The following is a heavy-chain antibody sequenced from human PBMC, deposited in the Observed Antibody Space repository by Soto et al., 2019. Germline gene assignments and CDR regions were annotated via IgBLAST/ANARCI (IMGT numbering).Heavy chain of an antibody. Sequence: GGSLRLSCAASGFTFSSYWMHWVRQAPGKGLVWVSRINSDGSSTSYADSVKGRFTISRDNAKNTLYLQMNSLRAEDTAVYYCARDDSRAYYYDAFDIWGQGTMVTVSS. J-gene: IGHJ3*02. V-gene: IGHV3-74*01. D-gene: IGHD3-22*01. CDR1: GFTFSSYW. CDR2: INSDGSST. CDR3: ARDDSRAYYYDAFDI.